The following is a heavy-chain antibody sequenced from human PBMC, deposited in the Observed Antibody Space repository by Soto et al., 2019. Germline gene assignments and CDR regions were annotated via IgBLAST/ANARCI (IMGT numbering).Heavy chain of an antibody. D-gene: IGHD2-2*01. CDR2: ISSSSSTI. V-gene: IGHV3-48*02. CDR3: ARDRSVTTPSYGMYV. Sequence: GGSLRLSCAASGFTFSSYSMNWVRQAPGKGLEWVSYISSSSSTIYYADSVKGRFTISRDNAKNSLYLQMNSLRDEDTAVYYCARDRSVTTPSYGMYVWGQGTTVTVSS. CDR1: GFTFSSYS. J-gene: IGHJ6*02.